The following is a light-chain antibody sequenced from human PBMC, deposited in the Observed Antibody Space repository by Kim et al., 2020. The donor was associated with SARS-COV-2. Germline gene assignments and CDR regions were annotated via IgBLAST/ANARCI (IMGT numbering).Light chain of an antibody. CDR3: CSYAGSNTFVI. CDR2: EVS. Sequence: QSITISCTGTSRDVGNYNLVSWYQQRPGKAPKLIIFEVSKRPSGVPNRFSGSKSGDTASLTISGLQAEDESDYYCCSYAGSNTFVIFGGGTQLTVL. CDR1: SRDVGNYNL. J-gene: IGLJ2*01. V-gene: IGLV2-23*02.